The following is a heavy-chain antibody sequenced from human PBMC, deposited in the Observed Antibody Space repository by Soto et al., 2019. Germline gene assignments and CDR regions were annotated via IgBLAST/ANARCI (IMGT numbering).Heavy chain of an antibody. CDR2: IYYSGST. V-gene: IGHV4-31*03. D-gene: IGHD4-17*01. CDR1: GGSISSGGYY. J-gene: IGHJ6*02. CDR3: ATDHHNYGDSFYYYYCMDV. Sequence: QVQLQESGPGLVKPSQTLSLTCTVSGGSISSGGYYWSWIRQHPGKGLEWIGYIYYSGSTYYNPSLKSRVTISVDTTKIQSSLKLSSVTAAHTAVYYGATDHHNYGDSFYYYYCMDVWGQGTTVTVSS.